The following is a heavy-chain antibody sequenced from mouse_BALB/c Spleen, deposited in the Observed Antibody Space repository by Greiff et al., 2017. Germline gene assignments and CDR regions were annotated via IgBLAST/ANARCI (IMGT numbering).Heavy chain of an antibody. CDR3: ARPTMGDAMDY. V-gene: IGHV1S56*01. Sequence: VKLVESGPELVKPGASVRISCKASGYTFTSYYIHWVKQRPGQGLEWIGWIYPGNVNTKYNEKFKGKATLTADKSSSTAYMQLSSLTSEDSAVYFCARPTMGDAMDYWGQGTSVTVSS. J-gene: IGHJ4*01. D-gene: IGHD2-10*01. CDR2: IYPGNVNT. CDR1: GYTFTSYY.